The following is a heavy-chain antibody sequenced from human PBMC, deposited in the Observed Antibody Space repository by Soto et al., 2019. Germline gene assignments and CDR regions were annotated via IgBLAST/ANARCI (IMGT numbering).Heavy chain of an antibody. CDR3: ATIPVGTYGMDV. CDR2: ISSSGSTI. V-gene: IGHV3-48*03. CDR1: GSTFSSYE. J-gene: IGHJ6*02. Sequence: GGSLRLSCAASGSTFSSYEMNWVRQAPGKGLEWVSYISSSGSTIYYADSVKGRFTISRDNAKNSLYLQMNSLRAEDTAVYYCATIPVGTYGMDVWGQGTTVTVSS. D-gene: IGHD2-2*02.